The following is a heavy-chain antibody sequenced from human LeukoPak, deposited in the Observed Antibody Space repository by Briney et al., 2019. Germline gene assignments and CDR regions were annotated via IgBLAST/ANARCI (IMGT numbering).Heavy chain of an antibody. Sequence: GGSLRLSCEASEFTFSNYALHWVRHAPGKGLQWVAVISYDGNTIHYADSVKGRFIISRDTSKNTLYLQMNSLRVEDTAVYYCARLGLEVGGPNWFDPWGQGTLVTVSS. CDR2: ISYDGNTI. J-gene: IGHJ5*02. CDR3: ARLGLEVGGPNWFDP. V-gene: IGHV3-30-3*01. CDR1: EFTFSNYA. D-gene: IGHD1-1*01.